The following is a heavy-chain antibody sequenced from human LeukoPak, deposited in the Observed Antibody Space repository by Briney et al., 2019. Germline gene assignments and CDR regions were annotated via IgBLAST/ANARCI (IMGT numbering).Heavy chain of an antibody. D-gene: IGHD2-15*01. CDR3: AREQGYCSGGSCPLGAFDI. J-gene: IGHJ3*02. CDR1: GGSISSYY. Sequence: SETLSLTCTVSGGSISSYYWSWIRQPPGKGLEWIRYIYYSGSTYYNPSLKSRVTISVDTSKNQFSLKLSSVTAADTAVYYCAREQGYCSGGSCPLGAFDIWGQGTMVTVSS. CDR2: IYYSGST. V-gene: IGHV4-30-4*01.